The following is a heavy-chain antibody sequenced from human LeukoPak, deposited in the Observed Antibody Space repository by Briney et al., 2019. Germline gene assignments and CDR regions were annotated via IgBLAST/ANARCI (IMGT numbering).Heavy chain of an antibody. CDR2: IKQDGSEK. V-gene: IGHV3-7*01. CDR3: ARGGSSGWYHYYYYYGMDV. Sequence: GGSLRLSCAASGFTFSSYWMSWVRQAPGKGLEWVANIKQDGSEKYYVDSVKGRFTISRDNAKNSLYLRMNSLRAEDTAVYYCARGGSSGWYHYYYYYGMDVWGQGTTVTVSS. J-gene: IGHJ6*02. D-gene: IGHD6-19*01. CDR1: GFTFSSYW.